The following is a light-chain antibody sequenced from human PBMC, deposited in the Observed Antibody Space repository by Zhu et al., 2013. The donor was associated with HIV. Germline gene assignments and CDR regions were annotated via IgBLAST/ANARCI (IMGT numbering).Light chain of an antibody. J-gene: IGKJ4*01. Sequence: DIVLTQSPGNLSLSPGERATLTCRASQSVSSSYLAWYQQKPGQAPRLLIYGASSRATGIPDRFSGSGSGTDFTLTISSLQPEDVATYYCQKYNSAPLTFGGGTKVEMK. CDR2: GAS. CDR3: QKYNSAPLT. V-gene: IGKV3-20*01. CDR1: QSVSSSY.